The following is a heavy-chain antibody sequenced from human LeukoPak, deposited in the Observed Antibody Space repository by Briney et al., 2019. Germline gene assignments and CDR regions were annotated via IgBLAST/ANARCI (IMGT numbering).Heavy chain of an antibody. Sequence: GSLRLSCAASGFTFGSYVMLWVRQAPGKGLEWIGEIYHSGSTNYNPSLKSRVTISVDKSKNQFSLKLSSVTAADTAVYYCARDQDSYGCFDYWGQGTLVTVSS. J-gene: IGHJ4*02. CDR1: GFTFGSYVM. V-gene: IGHV4-4*02. D-gene: IGHD5-18*01. CDR2: IYHSGST. CDR3: ARDQDSYGCFDY.